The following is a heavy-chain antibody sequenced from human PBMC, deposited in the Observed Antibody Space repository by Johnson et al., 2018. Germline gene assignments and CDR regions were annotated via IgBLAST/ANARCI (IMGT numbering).Heavy chain of an antibody. CDR2: ISWNSGSI. V-gene: IGHV3-9*01. J-gene: IGHJ1*01. CDR3: AREGVVVAATADQAEYFQH. CDR1: GFTFDDYA. Sequence: VQLVESGGGLVQPGRSLRLSCAASGFTFDDYAMHWVRQSPGKGLEWVSGISWNSGSIGYADSVKGRFTISRDNAKNSLYLQMNSLRAEGTAVYYCAREGVVVAATADQAEYFQHWGQGTLVTVSS. D-gene: IGHD2-15*01.